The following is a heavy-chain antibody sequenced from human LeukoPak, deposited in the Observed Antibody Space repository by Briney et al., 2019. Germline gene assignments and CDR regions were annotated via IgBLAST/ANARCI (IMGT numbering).Heavy chain of an antibody. V-gene: IGHV4-34*01. CDR1: GFTFSSYA. J-gene: IGHJ5*02. Sequence: PGGSLRLSCAASGFTFSSYAMSWVRQAPGKGLEWIGEINHSGSTNYNPSLKSRVTISVDTSKNQFSLKLSSVTAADAAVYYCARRGGQVVPAAIGVGETSKPGHDPWGQGTLVTVSS. CDR3: ARRGGQVVPAAIGVGETSKPGHDP. CDR2: INHSGST. D-gene: IGHD2-2*02.